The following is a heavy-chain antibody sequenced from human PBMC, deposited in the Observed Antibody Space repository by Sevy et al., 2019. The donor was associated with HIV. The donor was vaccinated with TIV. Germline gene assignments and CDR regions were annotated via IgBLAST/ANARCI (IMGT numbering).Heavy chain of an antibody. CDR3: AREENRELGTIPLDS. CDR1: GFTFSSYG. Sequence: GGSLRLSCAASGFTFSSYGMHWVRQAPGKGLEWISYISKSGSTTYFADSVRGRFTISRDNAKNSLFLEMHSLTDEDTAVYYCAREENRELGTIPLDSWGRGIQVTVSS. D-gene: IGHD7-27*01. J-gene: IGHJ4*02. CDR2: ISKSGSTT. V-gene: IGHV3-48*02.